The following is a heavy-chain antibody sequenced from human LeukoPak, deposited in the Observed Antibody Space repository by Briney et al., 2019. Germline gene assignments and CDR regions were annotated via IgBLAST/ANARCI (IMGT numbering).Heavy chain of an antibody. CDR2: IYYGGST. V-gene: IGHV4-39*07. CDR1: GGSISSSSYY. CDR3: ARVKWRNYGMDV. D-gene: IGHD2-8*01. Sequence: PSETLSLTCTVSGGSISSSSYYWGWIRQSPGKGLEWIGSIYYGGSTYYSPSLRSRVTISVDTSVNQFSLHLYSVTAADTAVYYCARVKWRNYGMDVWGQGTTVTVSS. J-gene: IGHJ6*02.